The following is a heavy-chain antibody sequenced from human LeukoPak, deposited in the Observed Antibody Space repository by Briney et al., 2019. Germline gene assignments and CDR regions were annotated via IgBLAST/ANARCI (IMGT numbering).Heavy chain of an antibody. CDR1: SXSXY. CDR3: ARHERGYYFDY. D-gene: IGHD3-16*01. J-gene: IGHJ4*02. Sequence: SXSXYWGWIRQPXGQGLEWIGAIYYSGIPYYNPSLKSRVTLSVDTSKNQFSLRLSFVTAADTAVYYCARHERGYYFDYWGQGTLVTVSS. V-gene: IGHV4-39*01. CDR2: IYYSGIP.